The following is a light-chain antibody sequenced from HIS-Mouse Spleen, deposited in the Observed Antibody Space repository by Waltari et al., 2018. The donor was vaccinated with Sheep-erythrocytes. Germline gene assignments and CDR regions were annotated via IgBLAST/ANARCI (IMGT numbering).Light chain of an antibody. CDR2: DVS. J-gene: IGLJ3*02. CDR3: CSYAGSYTWV. V-gene: IGLV2-11*01. Sequence: QSALTQPRSVSGSPGQSVTISCPGTSRAVGGYNYVSWYQQHPGKAPKLMISDVSKRPSGVPDRFSGSKSGNTASLTISGLQAEDEADYYCCSYAGSYTWVFGGGTKLTVL. CDR1: SRAVGGYNY.